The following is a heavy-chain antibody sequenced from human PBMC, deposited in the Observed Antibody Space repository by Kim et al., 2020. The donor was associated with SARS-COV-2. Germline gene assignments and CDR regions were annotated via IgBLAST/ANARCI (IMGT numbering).Heavy chain of an antibody. D-gene: IGHD3-22*01. CDR1: GGTFSSYA. Sequence: SVKVSCKASGGTFSSYAISWVRQAPGQGLEWMGGIIPIFGTANYAQKFQGRVTITADESTSTAYMELSSLRSEDTAVYYCARDYYDSSGYPSQYYFDYWGQGTLVTVSS. CDR2: IIPIFGTA. CDR3: ARDYYDSSGYPSQYYFDY. J-gene: IGHJ4*02. V-gene: IGHV1-69*13.